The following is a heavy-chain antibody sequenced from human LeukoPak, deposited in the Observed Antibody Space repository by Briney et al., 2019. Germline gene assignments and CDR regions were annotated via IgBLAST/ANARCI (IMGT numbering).Heavy chain of an antibody. CDR2: ISAYNGNT. CDR1: GYTFTSYG. V-gene: IGHV1-18*01. D-gene: IGHD6-19*01. J-gene: IGHJ4*02. Sequence: ASVKVSCKASGYTFTSYGISWVRQAPGQGLEWMGWISAYNGNTNYAQKLQGRVTMTTDTSTSTAYMELRSLRSDDTAVYYCAQVVSGTMEGGHFDSWGQGTLVTVSS. CDR3: AQVVSGTMEGGHFDS.